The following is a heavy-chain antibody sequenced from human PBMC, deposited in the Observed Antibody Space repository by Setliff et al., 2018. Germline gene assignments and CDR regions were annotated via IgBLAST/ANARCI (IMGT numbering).Heavy chain of an antibody. J-gene: IGHJ3*02. Sequence: SSVKVSCKASGGTFSSSAISWVRPAPGQGLEWVGRIIPFFGTAHSAQKFQGRVTITAGESATTAYMELSILRAEDTAVYYCAKSMATVTTGGNEAFCIWGQGRMVTVSS. CDR3: AKSMATVTTGGNEAFCI. CDR2: IIPFFGTA. D-gene: IGHD4-17*01. CDR1: GGTFSSSA. V-gene: IGHV1-69*13.